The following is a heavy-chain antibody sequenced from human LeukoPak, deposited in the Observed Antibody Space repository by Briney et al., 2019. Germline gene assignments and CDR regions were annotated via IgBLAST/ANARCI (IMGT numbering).Heavy chain of an antibody. V-gene: IGHV3-23*01. CDR1: GFTFSSYA. D-gene: IGHD4-17*01. J-gene: IGHJ4*02. CDR3: AKDGRVTRDYFDY. CDR2: ISGSSGNT. Sequence: GGSLRLSCAASGFTFSSYAMSWVRQAPGKGLEWLSAISGSSGNTYYADSVKGRFTISRDNSKNTLYLQMNSLRAEDTAVYYCAKDGRVTRDYFDYWGQGTLVTVSS.